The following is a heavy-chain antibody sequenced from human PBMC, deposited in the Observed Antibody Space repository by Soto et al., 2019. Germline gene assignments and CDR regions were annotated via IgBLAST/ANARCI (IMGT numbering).Heavy chain of an antibody. V-gene: IGHV3-48*01. CDR3: ATGKYQLLSEVFDY. CDR2: ISSSSSTI. D-gene: IGHD2-2*01. Sequence: GGSLRLSCAASGFTFSSYSMNWVRQAPGKGLEWVSYISSSSSTIYYADSVKGRFTISRDNAKNSLYLQMNSLRAEDTAVYYWATGKYQLLSEVFDYWGQGTLVTVSS. J-gene: IGHJ4*02. CDR1: GFTFSSYS.